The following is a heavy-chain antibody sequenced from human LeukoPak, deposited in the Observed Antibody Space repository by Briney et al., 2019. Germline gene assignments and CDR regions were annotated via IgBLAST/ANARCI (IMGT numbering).Heavy chain of an antibody. Sequence: GGSLRLSCAASGFTVSSNYMSWVRQAPGKGLEWVSVIYSGGSTYYADSVKGRFTISRGNSKNTLYLQMNSLRAEDTAVYYCARDRTNYDSSGYSYDYYYGMDVWGQGTTVTVSS. D-gene: IGHD3-22*01. CDR1: GFTVSSNY. J-gene: IGHJ6*02. CDR3: ARDRTNYDSSGYSYDYYYGMDV. CDR2: IYSGGST. V-gene: IGHV3-53*01.